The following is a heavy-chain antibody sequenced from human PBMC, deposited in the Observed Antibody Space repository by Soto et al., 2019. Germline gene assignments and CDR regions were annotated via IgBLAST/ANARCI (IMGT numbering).Heavy chain of an antibody. J-gene: IGHJ5*01. V-gene: IGHV3-48*02. CDR2: ISTTSFTI. CDR1: GFSFSIYN. Sequence: PGGSLRLSSAASGFSFSIYNMDWARQAPGKGPEWIAYISTTSFTIYYADSVKSRFTISRDNDRNSLYMEMNSLRDEDTAVYYCARDRCYDGTCYSASDSWGQGTLVTVS. CDR3: ARDRCYDGTCYSASDS. D-gene: IGHD2-15*01.